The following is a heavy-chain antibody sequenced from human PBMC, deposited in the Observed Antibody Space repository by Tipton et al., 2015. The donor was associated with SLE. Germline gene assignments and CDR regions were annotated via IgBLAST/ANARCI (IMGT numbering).Heavy chain of an antibody. D-gene: IGHD3-22*01. Sequence: TLSLTCTVSGGSISSGAHYWSWIRQSAGKGLEWIGRIYASGSTSGSANYNPSLKSRVTISVETSKNQFSLKLSSVTAADTAVYYCARDEYRYDGTGYHLLGHFDYWGQGTLVTVSS. J-gene: IGHJ4*02. V-gene: IGHV4-61*02. CDR3: ARDEYRYDGTGYHLLGHFDY. CDR1: GGSISSGAHY. CDR2: IYASGSTSGSA.